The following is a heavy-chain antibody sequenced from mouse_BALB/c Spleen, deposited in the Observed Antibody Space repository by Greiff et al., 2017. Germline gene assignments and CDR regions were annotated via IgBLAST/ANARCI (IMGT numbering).Heavy chain of an antibody. V-gene: IGHV1-7*01. J-gene: IGHJ2*01. CDR2: INPSTGYT. Sequence: QVQLQQSGAELAKPGASVKMSCKASGYTFTSYWMHWVKQRPGQGLEWIGYINPSTGYTECNQKFKDKATLTADKSSSTAYMQLSSLTSEDSAVYYCARGHGAYYFDYWGQGTTLTVSS. D-gene: IGHD1-1*01. CDR3: ARGHGAYYFDY. CDR1: GYTFTSYW.